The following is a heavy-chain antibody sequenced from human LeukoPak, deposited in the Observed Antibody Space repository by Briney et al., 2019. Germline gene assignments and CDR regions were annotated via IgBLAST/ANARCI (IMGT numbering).Heavy chain of an antibody. CDR3: AKGGAGYCSSTSCLYYFDS. V-gene: IGHV3-23*01. Sequence: GGSLRLSCAASGFTFSSFAMNWVRQAPGKGLEWVSTISGSGDSTYYADSVKGRFTISRDNSKNTLHLQMNSLRAEDTAVYYCAKGGAGYCSSTSCLYYFDSWGQGTLVTVSS. J-gene: IGHJ4*02. D-gene: IGHD2-2*01. CDR1: GFTFSSFA. CDR2: ISGSGDST.